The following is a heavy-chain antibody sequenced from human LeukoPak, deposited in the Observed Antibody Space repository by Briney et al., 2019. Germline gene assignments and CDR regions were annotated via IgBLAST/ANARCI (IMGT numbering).Heavy chain of an antibody. CDR3: VRVKGTYFDF. CDR2: ISASGSNI. CDR1: GFPFSSYS. D-gene: IGHD1-1*01. Sequence: GGSLRLSCAASGFPFSSYSMNWVRQAPGKGLEWVSYISASGSNIYYLDAVKGRFTVSRDNAMNSLFLQMNRPRAEDTAIYYCVRVKGTYFDFWGQGTLVTVSP. J-gene: IGHJ4*02. V-gene: IGHV3-48*01.